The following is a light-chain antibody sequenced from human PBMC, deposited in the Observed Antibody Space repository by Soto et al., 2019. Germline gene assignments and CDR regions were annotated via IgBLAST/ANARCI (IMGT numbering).Light chain of an antibody. CDR2: EVS. CDR1: SSDVGGYNY. CDR3: SSYTSSSVYV. V-gene: IGLV2-14*01. Sequence: QSVLTQPASVSGSPGQSITISCTGTSSDVGGYNYVSWYQQHPGKAPKLMIYEVSNRPSGVSNRFSGSKSGNTASLTFSGLQAEDEADYYCSSYTSSSVYVFGTGTQLTVL. J-gene: IGLJ1*01.